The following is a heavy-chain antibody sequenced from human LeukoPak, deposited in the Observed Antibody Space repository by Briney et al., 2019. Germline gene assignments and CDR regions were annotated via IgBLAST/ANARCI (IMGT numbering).Heavy chain of an antibody. Sequence: LSGGSLRLSCAASGFTFSSYAMSWVRQAPGKGLEWVSAISGSGGSTYYADSVKGRFTISRDNSKNTLHLQMNSLRVEDTAVYYCARASSGAATGTPAFDYWGQGTLVTVSS. CDR3: ARASSGAATGTPAFDY. J-gene: IGHJ4*02. D-gene: IGHD6-13*01. CDR2: ISGSGGST. CDR1: GFTFSSYA. V-gene: IGHV3-23*01.